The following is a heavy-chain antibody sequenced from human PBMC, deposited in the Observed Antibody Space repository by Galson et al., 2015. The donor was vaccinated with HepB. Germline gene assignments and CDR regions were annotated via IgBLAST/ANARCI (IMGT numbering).Heavy chain of an antibody. D-gene: IGHD2-21*01. CDR3: ARTLVVVSTIYDAFDM. Sequence: SLRLSCAASGFNVNDNYISWVRQGPGRGLEWVSVIFSGGTTSYANSVKGRFTISRDNSKDTVFLQMDSLRAEDTALYYCARTLVVVSTIYDAFDMWGQGTMVTVSS. CDR2: IFSGGTT. J-gene: IGHJ3*02. V-gene: IGHV3-53*05. CDR1: GFNVNDNY.